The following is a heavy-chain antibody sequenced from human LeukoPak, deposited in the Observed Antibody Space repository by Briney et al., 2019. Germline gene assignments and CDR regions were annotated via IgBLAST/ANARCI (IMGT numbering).Heavy chain of an antibody. D-gene: IGHD3-9*01. CDR2: INPNSGGT. J-gene: IGHJ4*02. CDR1: GYTFTGYY. CDR3: VRDWELRYSQGGFDY. Sequence: ASVKVSCKASGYTFTGYYMHWVRQAPGQGLEWMGWINPNSGGTNYAQKFQGRVTMTRDTSISTAYMELSRLRSDDTAVYFCVRDWELRYSQGGFDYWGQGTLVTVSS. V-gene: IGHV1-2*02.